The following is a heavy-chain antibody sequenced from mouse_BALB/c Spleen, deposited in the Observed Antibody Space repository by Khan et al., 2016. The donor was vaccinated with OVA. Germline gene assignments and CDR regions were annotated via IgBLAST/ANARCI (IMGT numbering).Heavy chain of an antibody. V-gene: IGHV9-4*02. CDR1: GYTFTTAG. J-gene: IGHJ4*01. CDR3: ARGGAAYYRNDGGAMDY. Sequence: QIQLVQSGPELKKPGETVRISCKASGYTFTTAGIQWVQKMPGKGLKWIGWIIPHSGVPKYAKDSRGRFAFPLETSPSKAYLQITNRKNEDKATDFCARGGAAYYRNDGGAMDYWGQGTSVTVSS. D-gene: IGHD2-14*01. CDR2: IIPHSGVP.